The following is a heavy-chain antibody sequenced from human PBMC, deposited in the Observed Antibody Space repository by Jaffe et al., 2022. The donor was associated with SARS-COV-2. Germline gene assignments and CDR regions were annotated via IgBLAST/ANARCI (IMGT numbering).Heavy chain of an antibody. J-gene: IGHJ6*02. CDR2: INAGNGNT. V-gene: IGHV1-3*01. CDR1: GYTFTSYA. D-gene: IGHD1-7*01. CDR3: AVSRITGTRVDYYGMDV. Sequence: QVQLVQSGAEVKKPGASVKVSCKASGYTFTSYAMHWVRQAPGQRLEWMGWINAGNGNTKYSQKFQGRVTITRDTSASTAYMELSSLRSEDTAVYYCAVSRITGTRVDYYGMDVWGQGTTVTVSS.